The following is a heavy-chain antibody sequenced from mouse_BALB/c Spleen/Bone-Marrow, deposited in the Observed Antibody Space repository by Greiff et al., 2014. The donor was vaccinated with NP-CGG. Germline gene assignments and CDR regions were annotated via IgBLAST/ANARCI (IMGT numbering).Heavy chain of an antibody. V-gene: IGHV2-2*02. D-gene: IGHD2-12*01. CDR3: ARNSDHYSLDY. Sequence: QVQLQQSGPGLVQPSQSLSITCTVSGFSLTQYTIYWIRQSPGKGLEWLGVVWTGGSTDYNATFISRLTITKDNSRSQVFFKMTSLEPTDTAIYYCARNSDHYSLDYRGQGTSVTVSS. J-gene: IGHJ4*01. CDR2: VWTGGST. CDR1: GFSLTQYT.